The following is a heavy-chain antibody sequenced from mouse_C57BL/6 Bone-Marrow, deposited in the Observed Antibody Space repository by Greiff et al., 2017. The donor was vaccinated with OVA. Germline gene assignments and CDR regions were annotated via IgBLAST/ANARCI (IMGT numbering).Heavy chain of an antibody. CDR2: IYPRSGNP. J-gene: IGHJ2*01. D-gene: IGHD1-1*01. Sequence: VQLQQSGAELARPGASVKLSCKASGYTFTSYGISWVKQRTGQGLEWIGEIYPRSGNPYYNEKFKGKATLTADKSSSTAYMELRSLTSEDSAVYFCARRDYYGSSYDFDYWGQGTTLTVSS. CDR1: GYTFTSYG. V-gene: IGHV1-81*01. CDR3: ARRDYYGSSYDFDY.